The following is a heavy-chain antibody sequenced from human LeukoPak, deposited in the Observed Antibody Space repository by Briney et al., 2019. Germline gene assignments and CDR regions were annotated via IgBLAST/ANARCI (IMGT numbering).Heavy chain of an antibody. V-gene: IGHV3-21*01. CDR3: ARGRVVATITRTPYFDY. CDR1: GFTFSSYS. Sequence: PGGSLRLSCAASGFTFSSYSMNWVRQAPGKGLEWVSSISSSSSYIYYADSVKGRFTISRDNAKNSLYLQMNSLRAEDTAVYYCARGRVVATITRTPYFDYWGQGTLVTVSS. D-gene: IGHD5-12*01. CDR2: ISSSSSYI. J-gene: IGHJ4*02.